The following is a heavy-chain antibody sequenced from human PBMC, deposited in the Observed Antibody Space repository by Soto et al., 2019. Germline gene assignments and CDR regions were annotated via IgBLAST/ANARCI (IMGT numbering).Heavy chain of an antibody. Sequence: PGGSLRLSCAASGFTFSHYAMHWVRQAPGKGLEWVAVISYDGAYTYYADSVKGRFTISRDNSKNTLFLQMNSLRPGDAALYSCAKVINSGYDYLGFDFWGQGTLVTVSS. CDR2: ISYDGAYT. V-gene: IGHV3-30*18. J-gene: IGHJ4*02. D-gene: IGHD5-12*01. CDR3: AKVINSGYDYLGFDF. CDR1: GFTFSHYA.